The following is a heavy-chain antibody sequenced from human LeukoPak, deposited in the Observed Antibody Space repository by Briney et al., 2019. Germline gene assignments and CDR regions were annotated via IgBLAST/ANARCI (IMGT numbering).Heavy chain of an antibody. CDR1: EFTFSSYW. CDR3: ASSLSYDSSGYYRY. Sequence: GGSLRLSCEASEFTFSSYWMNWVRQAPGKGLEWVSSISSSSSYIYYADSVKGRFTISRDNAKNSLYLQMNSLRAEDTAVYYCASSLSYDSSGYYRYWGQGTLVTVSS. V-gene: IGHV3-21*01. D-gene: IGHD3-22*01. CDR2: ISSSSSYI. J-gene: IGHJ4*02.